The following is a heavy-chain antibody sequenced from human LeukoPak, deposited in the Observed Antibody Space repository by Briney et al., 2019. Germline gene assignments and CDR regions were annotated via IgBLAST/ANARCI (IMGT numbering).Heavy chain of an antibody. J-gene: IGHJ3*02. V-gene: IGHV4-4*07. CDR2: IYTSGST. D-gene: IGHD3-10*01. CDR1: GGSISSYY. Sequence: SETLSLTCTVSGGSISSYYWSWIRQPAGKGLEWIGRIYTSGSTNYNPSLKSRVTMSVDTSKNQFSLKLSSVTAADTAVYYCARIGTYYYGSGSYYNGFDAFDIWGQGTMVTVSS. CDR3: ARIGTYYYGSGSYYNGFDAFDI.